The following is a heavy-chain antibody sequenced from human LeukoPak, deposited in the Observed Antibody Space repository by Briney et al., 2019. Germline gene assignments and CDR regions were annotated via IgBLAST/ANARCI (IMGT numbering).Heavy chain of an antibody. V-gene: IGHV3-23*01. CDR3: ARGRGYAFDI. Sequence: PGGSLRLSCAASGLTFSIYAMSWVRQAPGKGLEWVSAITGSGNSTYYADSVKGRFTISRDNSKNTLYVQMNSLRAGDTAVYYCARGRGYAFDIWGQGTMVTVSS. CDR2: ITGSGNST. CDR1: GLTFSIYA. J-gene: IGHJ3*02.